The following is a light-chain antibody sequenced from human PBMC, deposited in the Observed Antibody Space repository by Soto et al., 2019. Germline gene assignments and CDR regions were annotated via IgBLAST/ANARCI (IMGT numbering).Light chain of an antibody. CDR2: DAS. V-gene: IGKV3-15*01. J-gene: IGKJ1*01. CDR3: HPYNDWPHCT. Sequence: VASGEEAAFIWVASQSVSTNLAWYQQKPGQAPRLLISDASTRVTGIPARFSGSWSGTEFTLTICCLQSEDFAFYYRHPYNDWPHCTFAQGTKVDIK. CDR1: QSVSTN.